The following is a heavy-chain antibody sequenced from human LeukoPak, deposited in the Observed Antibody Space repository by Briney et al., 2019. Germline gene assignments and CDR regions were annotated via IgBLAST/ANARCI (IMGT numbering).Heavy chain of an antibody. Sequence: GSLRLSCAASGFTFSSYWMNWARQAPGKGLEWVASINHNGNVNYYVDSVKGRFTISRDNAKNSLYLQMSNLRAEDTAVYFCARDDGAIFWGQGGVEGYYYGMDVWGQGTTVTVSS. CDR1: GFTFSSYW. J-gene: IGHJ6*02. V-gene: IGHV3-7*03. CDR2: INHNGNVN. CDR3: ARDDGAIFWGQGGVEGYYYGMDV. D-gene: IGHD3-9*01.